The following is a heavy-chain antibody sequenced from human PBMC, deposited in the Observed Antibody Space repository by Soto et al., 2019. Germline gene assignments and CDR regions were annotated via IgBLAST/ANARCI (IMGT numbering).Heavy chain of an antibody. D-gene: IGHD6-13*01. Sequence: GGSLRLSCAASGFTFSNAWMNWVRQAPGKGLEWVGRIKSKTDGGTTEYAAPVKGRFTISRDDSKSTLYLQMNSLKTEDTAVYYCTRDVYSSSWEYYYYGMDVWGQGTTVTVSS. CDR1: GFTFSNAW. CDR2: IKSKTDGGTT. J-gene: IGHJ6*02. CDR3: TRDVYSSSWEYYYYGMDV. V-gene: IGHV3-15*07.